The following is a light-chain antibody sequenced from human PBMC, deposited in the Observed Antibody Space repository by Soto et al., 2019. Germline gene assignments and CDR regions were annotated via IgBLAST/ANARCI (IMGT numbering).Light chain of an antibody. CDR1: QSVGSN. J-gene: IGKJ5*01. Sequence: EVVMTQSPATLSVSPGERATLSCRASQSVGSNVAWYQQKPGQAPRLLIYGASSRATGIPDRFSGSGSGTDFALTISRLEPEDFAVYYCQQYGSSPPITFGQGTRLEIK. CDR2: GAS. V-gene: IGKV3-20*01. CDR3: QQYGSSPPIT.